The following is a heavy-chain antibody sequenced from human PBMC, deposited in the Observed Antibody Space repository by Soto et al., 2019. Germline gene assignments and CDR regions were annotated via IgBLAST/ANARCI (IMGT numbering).Heavy chain of an antibody. CDR1: GYKIASYG. CDR3: AAEYSSSSGAFDI. J-gene: IGHJ3*02. V-gene: IGHV1-18*04. CDR2: ISAYNGNT. Sequence: VKVCWKASGYKIASYGRSWVRQAPGQGLEWMGWISAYNGNTNYAQKLQGRVTMTTDTSTSTAYMELRSLSSDDTAVYYCAAEYSSSSGAFDIWGQGTIVTVSS. D-gene: IGHD6-6*01.